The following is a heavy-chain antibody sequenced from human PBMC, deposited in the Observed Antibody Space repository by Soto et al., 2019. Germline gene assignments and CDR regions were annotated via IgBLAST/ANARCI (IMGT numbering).Heavy chain of an antibody. Sequence: PSETLSLTCAVSGFFIASGYYWGWIRQPPGKGLEWIGSIYHSGSTFYNPSLKSRVTLSLDMSNNHFSLKLASVTAADTAVYYCAREAHYRSGNYYLDYWGQGTPVTVSS. D-gene: IGHD3-10*01. CDR3: AREAHYRSGNYYLDY. V-gene: IGHV4-38-2*02. CDR1: GFFIASGYY. J-gene: IGHJ4*02. CDR2: IYHSGST.